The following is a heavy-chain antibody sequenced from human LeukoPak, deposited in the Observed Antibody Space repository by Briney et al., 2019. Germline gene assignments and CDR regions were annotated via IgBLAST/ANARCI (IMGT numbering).Heavy chain of an antibody. Sequence: ASVKVSCKLSGNTLRELPIQWVRQAGGKGLEWRAGFDPENAEIVYAQKFQGRVTMTEDTSTNTAYMELTSLTSDDTALYYCATRGSDSWSGFDYWGQGTQVTVSS. D-gene: IGHD3-3*01. V-gene: IGHV1-24*01. J-gene: IGHJ4*02. CDR1: GNTLRELP. CDR2: FDPENAEI. CDR3: ATRGSDSWSGFDY.